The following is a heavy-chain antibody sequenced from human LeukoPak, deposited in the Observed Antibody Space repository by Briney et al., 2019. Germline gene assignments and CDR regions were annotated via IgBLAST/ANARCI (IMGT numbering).Heavy chain of an antibody. J-gene: IGHJ4*02. CDR3: ANYVSGYSGSSLTGYFDY. D-gene: IGHD1-26*01. CDR1: GFTFSRYA. CDR2: ISGSGGST. V-gene: IGHV3-23*01. Sequence: GGSLRLSCAVSGFTFSRYAMSWVRQAPGKGLEWVSAISGSGGSTYYADSVRGRFTISRDNSKNTLYLQMNSLRAEDTAVYYCANYVSGYSGSSLTGYFDYWGQGTLVTVSS.